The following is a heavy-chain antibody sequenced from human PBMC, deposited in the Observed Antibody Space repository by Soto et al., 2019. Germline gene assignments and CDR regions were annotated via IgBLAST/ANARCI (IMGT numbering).Heavy chain of an antibody. J-gene: IGHJ4*01. CDR2: IYTSGIT. CDR3: ARERADFGDLEY. D-gene: IGHD4-17*01. V-gene: IGHV4-4*07. CDR1: GGSISSYY. Sequence: SETLSVTCTVSGGSISSYYWTWIRQPAGKGLEWIGRIYTSGITNYNPSLQGRVTMSVDTSKSQFSLKLSSVTAADTALYYCARERADFGDLEYWGHGALVTVSS.